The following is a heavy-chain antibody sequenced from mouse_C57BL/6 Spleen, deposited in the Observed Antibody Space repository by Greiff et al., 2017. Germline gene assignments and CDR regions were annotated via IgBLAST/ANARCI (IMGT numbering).Heavy chain of an antibody. J-gene: IGHJ3*01. D-gene: IGHD2-5*01. CDR2: IDPSDSET. V-gene: IGHV1-52*01. Sequence: VQLQQPGAELVRPGSSVKLSCKASGYTFTSYWMHWVKQRPIQGLEWIGNIDPSDSETHYNQKFKDKATLTVDKSSSTAYMQRSSLTSEDSAVYYYSRRDYSKDLFAYGGQGTLVTVSA. CDR1: GYTFTSYW. CDR3: SRRDYSKDLFAY.